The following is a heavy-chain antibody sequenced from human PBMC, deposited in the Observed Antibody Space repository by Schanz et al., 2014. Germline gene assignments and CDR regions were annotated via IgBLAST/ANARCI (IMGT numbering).Heavy chain of an antibody. Sequence: VQLEQSGAEVKKPGSSVKVSYKASGGTFSSFGINWVRQAPGQGLEWMGRIIPILGIATYAQKFQGRLTMTRDTSTSTVYMELSSLRSEDTAVYYCARGGGPEDVFDIWGQGTILTVSS. CDR2: IIPILGIA. CDR3: ARGGGPEDVFDI. V-gene: IGHV1-69*04. CDR1: GGTFSSFG. J-gene: IGHJ3*02. D-gene: IGHD5-12*01.